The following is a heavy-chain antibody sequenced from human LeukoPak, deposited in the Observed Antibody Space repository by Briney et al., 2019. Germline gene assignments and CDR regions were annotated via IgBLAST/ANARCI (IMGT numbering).Heavy chain of an antibody. D-gene: IGHD1-26*01. Sequence: PGGSLRLSCAASGGTLSSYYMAWIRQAPGKGLEWLSFITNHGTRTDYVDSVKGRFTISRDNGKNSLYLQMDSLRAEDTAVYYCARDWDHSPDFWGQGTLVTVSS. J-gene: IGHJ4*02. V-gene: IGHV3-11*05. CDR3: ARDWDHSPDF. CDR1: GGTLSSYY. CDR2: ITNHGTRT.